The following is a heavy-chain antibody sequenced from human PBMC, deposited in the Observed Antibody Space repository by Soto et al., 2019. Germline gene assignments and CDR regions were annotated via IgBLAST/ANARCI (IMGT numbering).Heavy chain of an antibody. CDR3: ARDRRGYSGEYYFDY. CDR2: ISSSSSYI. D-gene: IGHD5-12*01. V-gene: IGHV3-21*01. J-gene: IGHJ4*02. Sequence: GGSLRLSCAASGFTFSSYSMNWVRQAPGKGLEWVSSISSSSSYIYYADSVKGRFTISRDNAKNSLYLQMNSLRAEDTAVYYCARDRRGYSGEYYFDYWGQGTLVTVSS. CDR1: GFTFSSYS.